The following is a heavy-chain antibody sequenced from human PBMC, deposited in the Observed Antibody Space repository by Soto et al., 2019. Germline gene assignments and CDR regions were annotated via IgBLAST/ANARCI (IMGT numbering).Heavy chain of an antibody. CDR1: VYSFTSYW. V-gene: IGHV5-10-1*01. Sequence: GEPLKISCKGSVYSFTSYWISWVRQMPGKGLEWMGRIDPSDSYTNYSPSFQGHVTISADKSISTAYLQWSSLKASDTAMYYCATTEFSGYDLRAWFDPWGQGTLVTVSS. CDR2: IDPSDSYT. J-gene: IGHJ5*02. CDR3: ATTEFSGYDLRAWFDP. D-gene: IGHD5-12*01.